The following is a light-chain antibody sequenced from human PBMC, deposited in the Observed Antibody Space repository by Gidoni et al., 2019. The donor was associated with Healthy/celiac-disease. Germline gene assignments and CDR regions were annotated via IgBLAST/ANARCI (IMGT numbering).Light chain of an antibody. CDR1: QSVSSY. CDR3: QQRSNWPPRVT. Sequence: EIVLTQSPATLSLSPGERATLSCRASQSVSSYLAWYQQKPGQAPRLLIYDASNRATGIPARFSGSGSGTDFTLTSSSLEPEEFAVYYCQQRSNWPPRVTFXPXTKVDIK. CDR2: DAS. J-gene: IGKJ3*01. V-gene: IGKV3-11*01.